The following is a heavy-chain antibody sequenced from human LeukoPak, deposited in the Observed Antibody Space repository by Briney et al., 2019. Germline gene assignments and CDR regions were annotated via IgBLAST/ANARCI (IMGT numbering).Heavy chain of an antibody. CDR1: GYTFTSYD. CDR3: AREGRGVKGFDP. J-gene: IGHJ5*02. Sequence: ASVKVSCKASGYTFTSYDINWVRQATGQGLEWMGWMNPNSGNTGYAQKFQGRVTMTRNTSISTAYMELSSLRSEDTAVYYCAREGRGVKGFDPWGQGTLVTVSS. V-gene: IGHV1-8*01. D-gene: IGHD3-10*01. CDR2: MNPNSGNT.